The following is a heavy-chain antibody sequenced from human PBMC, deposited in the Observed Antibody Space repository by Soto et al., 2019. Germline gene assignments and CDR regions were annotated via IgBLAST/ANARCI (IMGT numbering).Heavy chain of an antibody. D-gene: IGHD6-19*01. Sequence: QLLESGGGLVQPGGSRRLSCAASGFNFGDYTMTWVRQAPGKGLVWISTISGGGGNSYYADVVKGRFTITRDNSKYPLALQTNSLTGEDTSLYYCAKESFGVGWTLDFWGQGTLVTVSS. J-gene: IGHJ4*02. V-gene: IGHV3-23*01. CDR2: ISGGGGNS. CDR3: AKESFGVGWTLDF. CDR1: GFNFGDYT.